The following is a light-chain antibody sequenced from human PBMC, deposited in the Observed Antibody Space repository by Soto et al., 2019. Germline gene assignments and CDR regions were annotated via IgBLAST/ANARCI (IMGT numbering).Light chain of an antibody. J-gene: IGKJ5*01. CDR2: GAS. Sequence: EIVMTQSPATLSVSPGERVTLSCRASQDIRSSLAWYQQKPGQAPRLLIYGASTRATGIPVRFSGSGSGTEFTLTISSLQSEDFAVYYCQQYMNWPTFGQGTRLEIK. CDR1: QDIRSS. CDR3: QQYMNWPT. V-gene: IGKV3-15*01.